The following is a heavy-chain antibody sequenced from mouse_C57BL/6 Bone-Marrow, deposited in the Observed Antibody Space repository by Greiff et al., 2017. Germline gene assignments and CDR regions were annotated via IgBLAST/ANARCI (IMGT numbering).Heavy chain of an antibody. V-gene: IGHV1-62-2*01. D-gene: IGHD1-2*01. CDR1: GYTFTEYT. CDR2: FYPGSGSI. J-gene: IGHJ3*01. CDR3: ARDEGHYGGFAY. Sequence: QVQLQQSGAELVKPGASVKLSCKASGYTFTEYTIHWVKQRSGQGLEWIGWFYPGSGSIKYNEKFQDKATLTADKSSSTVYMELSRLTSEDSAVYCCARDEGHYGGFAYWGQGTLVTVSA.